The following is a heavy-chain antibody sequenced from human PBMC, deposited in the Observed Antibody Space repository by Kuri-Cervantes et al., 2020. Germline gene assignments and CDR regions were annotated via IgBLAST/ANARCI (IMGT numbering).Heavy chain of an antibody. CDR2: ISGSGGST. D-gene: IGHD3-10*02. CDR1: GFTFSSYA. Sequence: GESLKISCAASGFTFSSYAMSWVRQAPGKGLEWVSAISGSGGSTSYAQKFQGRVTMTRDTSTSTVYMELSSLRSEDTAVYYCAREGAITMLDFNPRYYYYYYGMDVWGQGTTVTVSS. J-gene: IGHJ6*02. CDR3: AREGAITMLDFNPRYYYYYYGMDV. V-gene: IGHV3-23*01.